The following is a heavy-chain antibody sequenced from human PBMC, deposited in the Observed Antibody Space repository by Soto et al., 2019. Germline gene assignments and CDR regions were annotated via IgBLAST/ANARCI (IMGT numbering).Heavy chain of an antibody. J-gene: IGHJ1*01. CDR1: GYTFTSYY. CDR2: INPSGGST. V-gene: IGHV1-46*01. CDR3: ARGAPNYYDSSGYIYFQH. Sequence: AAVKVSCKASGYTFTSYYMHWVRQAPGQGXEWMGIINPSGGSTSYAQKFQGRVTMTRDTSTSTVYMELSSLRSEDTAVYYCARGAPNYYDSSGYIYFQHWGQGPLVTVSS. D-gene: IGHD3-22*01.